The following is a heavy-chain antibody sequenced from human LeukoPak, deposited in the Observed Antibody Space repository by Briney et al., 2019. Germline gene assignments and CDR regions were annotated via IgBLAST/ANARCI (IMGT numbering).Heavy chain of an antibody. V-gene: IGHV3-7*01. D-gene: IGHD6-19*01. J-gene: IGHJ6*03. Sequence: GRSLRLSCAASGFTFSSYWMSWVRQAPGKGLEWVANIKQDGSEKYYVDSVKGRFTISRDNAKNSLYLQMNSLRAEDTAVYYCARVVAVAGTDYYYYMDVWGKGTTVTISS. CDR2: IKQDGSEK. CDR1: GFTFSSYW. CDR3: ARVVAVAGTDYYYYMDV.